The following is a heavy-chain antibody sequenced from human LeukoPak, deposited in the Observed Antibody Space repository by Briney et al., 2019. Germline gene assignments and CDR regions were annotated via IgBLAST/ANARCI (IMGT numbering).Heavy chain of an antibody. CDR2: VSSSGRT. CDR1: GDSISSGSFY. Sequence: SQTLSLTCTVSGDSISSGSFYWSWIRQAAGKGLEWIGRVSSSGRTTYNPSLKSRLTISITTSKNQFSLKLSSVTAADTAVYYCARDLRGYSYGYDEDYYYYIDVWGKGTTVTISS. J-gene: IGHJ6*03. CDR3: ARDLRGYSYGYDEDYYYYIDV. V-gene: IGHV4-61*02. D-gene: IGHD5-18*01.